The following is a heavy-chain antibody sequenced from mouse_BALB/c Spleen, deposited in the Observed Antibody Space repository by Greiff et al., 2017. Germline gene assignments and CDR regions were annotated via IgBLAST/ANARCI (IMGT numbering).Heavy chain of an antibody. J-gene: IGHJ2*01. D-gene: IGHD3-3*01. CDR1: GFTFSSYG. CDR2: ISSGGSYT. Sequence: EVQLVESGGDLVKPGGSLKLSCAASGFTFSSYGMSWVRQTPDKRLEWVATISSGGSYTYYPDSVKGRFTISRDNAKNTLYLQMSSLKSEDTAMYYCARQEGSPYYFDYWGQGTTLTVSS. V-gene: IGHV5-6*01. CDR3: ARQEGSPYYFDY.